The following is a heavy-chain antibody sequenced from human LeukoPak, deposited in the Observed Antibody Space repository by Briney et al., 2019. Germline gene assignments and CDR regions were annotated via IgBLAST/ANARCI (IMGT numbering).Heavy chain of an antibody. CDR2: IDDSGRT. V-gene: IGHV4-59*08. Sequence: SETLSLACTVSGGSISSYYWSWIRQPPGKGLEWIGFIDDSGRTNYNPSLKSRVTISVATSKNQFSLKLISESVADTAVYYCARHGGAYSFDYWGQGTLVTVSS. CDR3: ARHGGAYSFDY. J-gene: IGHJ4*02. D-gene: IGHD2-21*01. CDR1: GGSISSYY.